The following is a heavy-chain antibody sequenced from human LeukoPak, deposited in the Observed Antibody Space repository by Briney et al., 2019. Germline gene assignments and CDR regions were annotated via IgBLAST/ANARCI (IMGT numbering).Heavy chain of an antibody. CDR1: GFTFSSYS. J-gene: IGHJ4*02. CDR3: ARGGIAARQYYFDY. CDR2: ISSSSSYI. D-gene: IGHD6-6*01. V-gene: IGHV3-21*01. Sequence: PGGSLRLSCAASGFTFSSYSMNWVRQAPGKGLEWVSSISSSSSYIYYADSVKGRFPISRDNPNTSLYLQMNRLRAEDTAVYYCARGGIAARQYYFDYWGQGTLVTVSS.